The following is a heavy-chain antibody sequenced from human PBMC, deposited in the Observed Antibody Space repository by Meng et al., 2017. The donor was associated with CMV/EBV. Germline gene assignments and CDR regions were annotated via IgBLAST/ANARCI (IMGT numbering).Heavy chain of an antibody. CDR2: INHSGST. D-gene: IGHD1-14*01. CDR1: GGSFSGYY. V-gene: IGHV4-34*01. J-gene: IGHJ6*02. CDR3: ARGLGRKPHYYYYYGMDV. Sequence: SCAVYGGSFSGYYWSWIRQPPGKGLEWIGEINHSGSTNYNPSLKSRVTISVDTSKNQFSLKLSSVTAADTAVYYCARGLGRKPHYYYYYGMDVWGQGTTVTVSS.